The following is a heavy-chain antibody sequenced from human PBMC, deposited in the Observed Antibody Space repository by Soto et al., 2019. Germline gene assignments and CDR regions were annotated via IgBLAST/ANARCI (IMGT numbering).Heavy chain of an antibody. Sequence: QVQLVQSGAEVKKPGASVKVSCKASGNTLTDCDIHWVRQAPGQGLEWMGWINPNSGSTMYAQKFQGRVTMTRDTSISTAYMELSGLRSEDTAVFYCAREGSTVDWVETWGQGTPVTVSA. V-gene: IGHV1-2*02. CDR2: INPNSGST. J-gene: IGHJ5*02. CDR1: GNTLTDCD. D-gene: IGHD2-15*01. CDR3: AREGSTVDWVET.